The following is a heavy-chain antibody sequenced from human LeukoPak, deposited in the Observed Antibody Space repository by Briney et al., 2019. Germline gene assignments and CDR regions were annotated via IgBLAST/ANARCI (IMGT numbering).Heavy chain of an antibody. V-gene: IGHV4-4*09. Sequence: PSETLSLTCTVSGASISGSYWNWVRQPPGRGLEWVGYVYSSGSTDYNPSLKSRVAISVAASKNQFSLKLTSVTAADTAVYYCANSYERKIGRFDNWGQGALVTVSS. CDR2: VYSSGST. CDR1: GASISGSY. D-gene: IGHD5-12*01. J-gene: IGHJ4*02. CDR3: ANSYERKIGRFDN.